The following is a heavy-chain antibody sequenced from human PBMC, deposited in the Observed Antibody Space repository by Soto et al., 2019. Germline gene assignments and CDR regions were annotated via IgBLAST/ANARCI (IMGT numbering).Heavy chain of an antibody. V-gene: IGHV3-7*05. CDR3: ARDGVAPGLYFDH. J-gene: IGHJ4*02. CDR2: IKYDGAEK. CDR1: GFTFSDYW. Sequence: EVQLAEAGGGLVQWGGSLRLSCAASGFTFSDYWMNWVRQSPGKGLEWVASIKYDGAEKSYVDSVKGRFTISRDNPKNSVYLQMAILRAEDTAVYYCARDGVAPGLYFDHWGQGTPVTVSS. D-gene: IGHD3-10*01.